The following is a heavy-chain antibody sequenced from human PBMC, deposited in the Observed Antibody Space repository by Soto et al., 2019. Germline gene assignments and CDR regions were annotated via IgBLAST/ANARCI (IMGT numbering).Heavy chain of an antibody. CDR3: ARNYYDNLGVDV. J-gene: IGHJ6*02. D-gene: IGHD3-16*01. CDR1: GGSISSGGYY. CDR2: IYYSGST. Sequence: PSETLSLTCTVSGGSISSGGYYWSWIRQHPGKGLEWIGYIYYSGSTYYNPSLKSRVTISVDTSKNQFSLKLSSVTAADTAVYYCARNYYDNLGVDVWGQGTTVTVSS. V-gene: IGHV4-31*03.